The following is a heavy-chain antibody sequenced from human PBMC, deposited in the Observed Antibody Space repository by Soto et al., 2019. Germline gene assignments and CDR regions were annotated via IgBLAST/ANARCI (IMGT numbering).Heavy chain of an antibody. J-gene: IGHJ4*02. Sequence: EVQLLESGGGLVQPGGSLRLSCAASGFTFSSYAMSWVRQAPGKGLEWVSAISGSGGSTYYADSVEGRFTISRDNSKNARYLKINSLRAGDSVVDYCAKEKGFSGSLCEFEYWGQGTLVTVSS. V-gene: IGHV3-23*01. CDR2: ISGSGGST. D-gene: IGHD6-13*01. CDR1: GFTFSSYA. CDR3: AKEKGFSGSLCEFEY.